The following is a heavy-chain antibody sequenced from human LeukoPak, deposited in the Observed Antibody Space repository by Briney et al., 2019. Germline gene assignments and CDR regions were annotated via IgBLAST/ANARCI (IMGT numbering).Heavy chain of an antibody. J-gene: IGHJ5*02. D-gene: IGHD3-9*01. Sequence: ASVKVSCKASGYTFTGYYMHWVRQAPGQGLEWMGWINPNSGGTNYAQKFQGRVTMTRDTSISTAYMELSRLRSDDTAVYYCARVLLGYDILTGNNWFDPWGQGTLVTVSS. V-gene: IGHV1-2*02. CDR2: INPNSGGT. CDR1: GYTFTGYY. CDR3: ARVLLGYDILTGNNWFDP.